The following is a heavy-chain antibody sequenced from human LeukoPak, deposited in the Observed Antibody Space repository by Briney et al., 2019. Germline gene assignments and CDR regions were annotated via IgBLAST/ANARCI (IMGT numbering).Heavy chain of an antibody. D-gene: IGHD6-13*01. CDR1: GFTFSSYA. CDR3: AREQQLVRTLDY. V-gene: IGHV3-23*01. J-gene: IGHJ4*02. CDR2: ISGSGGNT. Sequence: GGSLRLSCAASGFTFSSYAMSWVRQAPGKGLEWVSVISGSGGNTYYADSVKGRFTISRDNSKNTLYLQMNSLGAEDTAVYYCAREQQLVRTLDYWGQGTLVTVSS.